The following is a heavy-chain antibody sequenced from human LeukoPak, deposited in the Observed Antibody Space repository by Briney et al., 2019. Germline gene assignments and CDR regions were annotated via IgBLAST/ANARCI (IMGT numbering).Heavy chain of an antibody. CDR3: ARGGSSSWGYFDY. CDR1: GFTFSNYA. V-gene: IGHV3-30*04. J-gene: IGHJ4*02. D-gene: IGHD6-13*01. Sequence: PGGSLRLSCAASGFTFSNYAMHWVRQAPGKGLEWVAVISYDGSNKYYADSVKGRFTISRDNSKNTLYLQMNSLRAEDTAVYYCARGGSSSWGYFDYWGQGTLVTVSS. CDR2: ISYDGSNK.